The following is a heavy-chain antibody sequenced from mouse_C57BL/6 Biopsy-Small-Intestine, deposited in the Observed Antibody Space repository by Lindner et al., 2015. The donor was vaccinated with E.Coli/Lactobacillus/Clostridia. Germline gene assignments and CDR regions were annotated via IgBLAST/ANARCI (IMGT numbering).Heavy chain of an antibody. J-gene: IGHJ3*01. CDR3: TRYYDYDWFAY. D-gene: IGHD2-4*01. CDR2: IDPETGGT. V-gene: IGHV1-15*01. CDR1: GYTFPDYE. Sequence: VQLQESGAELVRPGASVTLSCKASGYTFPDYEIHWVKQTPVHGLEWIGAIDPETGGTAYNQKFKGKAILTADKSSSTAYMELRSLTSEDSAVCYCTRYYDYDWFAYWGQGTLVTVSA.